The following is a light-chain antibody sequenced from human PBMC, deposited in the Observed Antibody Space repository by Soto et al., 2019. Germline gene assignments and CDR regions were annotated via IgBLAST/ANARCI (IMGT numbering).Light chain of an antibody. J-gene: IGKJ1*01. CDR2: GAS. Sequence: DIQMTQSPPTLSASVGDRVTITCRASQSIRHYLAWHQQMPGKAPKLLIYGASTLQSGVPSRFSGSGSGTEFTLTISSLQPDDFGTYFCQHHNSYSQTFGQGT. V-gene: IGKV1-5*01. CDR1: QSIRHY. CDR3: QHHNSYSQT.